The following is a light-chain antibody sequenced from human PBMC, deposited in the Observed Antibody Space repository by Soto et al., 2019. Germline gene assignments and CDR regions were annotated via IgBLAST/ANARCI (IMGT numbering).Light chain of an antibody. J-gene: IGLJ3*02. CDR2: EDV. CDR1: SHKL. Sequence: QSALTQPASVSGSPGQSITISGTGSHKLVSWYQKYPGKAPKLMIYEDVKRPSGVSNRFSGSKSGNTASLTISGLQAEDEADYYCYSYAGGTTVVVFGGGTKLTVL. V-gene: IGLV2-23*02. CDR3: YSYAGGTTVVV.